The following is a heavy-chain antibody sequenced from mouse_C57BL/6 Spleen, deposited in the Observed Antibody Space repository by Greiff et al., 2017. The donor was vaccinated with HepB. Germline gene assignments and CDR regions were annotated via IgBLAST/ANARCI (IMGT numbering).Heavy chain of an antibody. D-gene: IGHD1-1*01. CDR2: INPNNGGT. CDR3: ARSSTTVVAYYCDY. V-gene: IGHV1-18*01. CDR1: GYTFTDYN. Sequence: EVQLQQPGPELVKPGASVKIPCKASGYTFTDYNMDWVKQSHGKSLEWIGDINPNNGGTIYNQKFKGKATLTVDKFSSTAYMELSSLTSEDTAVYYCARSSTTVVAYYCDYWGQGTTLTVSS. J-gene: IGHJ2*01.